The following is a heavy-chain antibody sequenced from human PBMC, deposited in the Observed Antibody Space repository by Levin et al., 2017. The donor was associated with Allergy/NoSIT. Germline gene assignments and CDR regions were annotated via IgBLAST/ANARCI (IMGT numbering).Heavy chain of an antibody. D-gene: IGHD6-19*01. CDR2: ISSSSSTI. CDR3: ARVDGAAVAGPAPFDY. V-gene: IGHV3-48*01. Sequence: GGSLRLSCAASGFTFSSYSMNWVRQAPGKGLEWVSYISSSSSTIYYADSVKGRFTISRDNAKNSLYLQMNSLRAEDTAVYYCARVDGAAVAGPAPFDYWGQGTLVTVSS. J-gene: IGHJ4*02. CDR1: GFTFSSYS.